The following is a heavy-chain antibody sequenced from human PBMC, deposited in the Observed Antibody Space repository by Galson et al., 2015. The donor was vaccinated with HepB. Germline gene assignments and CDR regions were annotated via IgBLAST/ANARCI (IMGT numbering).Heavy chain of an antibody. Sequence: SLRLSCAASGFTLSSYWTHWVRQSPGKGLVWVSRIYNDVSSAAYADSMKGRFTISRDNAKNTPYLQVDSLRADDTAIYYCVRGATGYGNFDCWGQGTLVTVSS. CDR3: VRGATGYGNFDC. CDR2: IYNDVSSA. D-gene: IGHD5-18*01. V-gene: IGHV3-74*03. J-gene: IGHJ4*02. CDR1: GFTLSSYW.